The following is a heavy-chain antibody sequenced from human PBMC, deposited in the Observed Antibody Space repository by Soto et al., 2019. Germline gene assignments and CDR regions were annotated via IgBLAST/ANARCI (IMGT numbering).Heavy chain of an antibody. J-gene: IGHJ6*03. D-gene: IGHD2-21*01. CDR1: GGSISSSDYY. Sequence: PSETLSLTCTASGGSISSSDYYWGWIRQPPGKGLEWIGSIYYSGTTYYNPSLKSRVTISVDTSKNQFSLKLSSVTAADTAVYYCARRHNYYYFMDVWGKGTTVTVSS. CDR2: IYYSGTT. CDR3: ARRHNYYYFMDV. V-gene: IGHV4-39*01.